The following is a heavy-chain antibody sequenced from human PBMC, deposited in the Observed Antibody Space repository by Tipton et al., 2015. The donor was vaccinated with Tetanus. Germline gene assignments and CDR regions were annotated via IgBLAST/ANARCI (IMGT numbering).Heavy chain of an antibody. CDR2: ISWNSGSI. D-gene: IGHD3-16*02. CDR3: AKGDDYVWGSYRYIDY. J-gene: IGHJ4*02. V-gene: IGHV3-9*01. CDR1: GFTFDDYA. Sequence: SLRLSCAASGFTFDDYAMHWVRQAPGKGLEWVSGISWNSGSIGYADSVKGRFTISRDNAKNSLYLQMNSLRAEDTALYYCAKGDDYVWGSYRYIDYWGQGTLVTVSS.